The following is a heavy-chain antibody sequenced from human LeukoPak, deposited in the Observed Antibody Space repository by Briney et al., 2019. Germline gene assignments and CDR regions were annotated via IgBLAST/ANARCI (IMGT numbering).Heavy chain of an antibody. Sequence: GGSLRLSCAASGFIFTSYAMSWVRQAPGKGLEWVSGISGSGHSTYHADSVKGRFTISRDNSKNTLYPHMNSLRAEDTAVYYCAKGLSGDFDYWGQGTLVTVSS. CDR3: AKGLSGDFDY. D-gene: IGHD5-24*01. J-gene: IGHJ4*02. CDR1: GFIFTSYA. V-gene: IGHV3-23*01. CDR2: ISGSGHST.